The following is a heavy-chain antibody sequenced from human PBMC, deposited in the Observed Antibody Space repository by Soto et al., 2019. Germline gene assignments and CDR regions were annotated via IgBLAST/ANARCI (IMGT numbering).Heavy chain of an antibody. V-gene: IGHV3-48*02. CDR2: ISRSSIGI. J-gene: IGHJ6*01. CDR1: GFTFSLYS. D-gene: IGHD3-10*01. CDR3: ARAVTWGLDV. Sequence: EVQLVESGGGLVQPGGSLRLSCAASGFTFSLYSMSWVRQAPGKGLEWVSYISRSSIGIHYADSVKGRFTISRDDVTNSMHLQMNSLRDGDTAVYYCARAVTWGLDVWGQGTTVSISS.